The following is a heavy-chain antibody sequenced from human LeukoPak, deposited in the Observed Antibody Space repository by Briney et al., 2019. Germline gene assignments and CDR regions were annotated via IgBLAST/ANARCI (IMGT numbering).Heavy chain of an antibody. CDR3: ARISGYPYYYYYGMDV. Sequence: GGSLRLSCAASGFTFSSYCMHWVRQAPGKGLEWVAVIWYDGSNKYYADSVKGRFTISRDNSKNTLYLQMNSLRAEDTAVYYCARISGYPYYYYYGMDVWGQGTTVTVSS. CDR2: IWYDGSNK. V-gene: IGHV3-33*01. J-gene: IGHJ6*02. CDR1: GFTFSSYC. D-gene: IGHD3-22*01.